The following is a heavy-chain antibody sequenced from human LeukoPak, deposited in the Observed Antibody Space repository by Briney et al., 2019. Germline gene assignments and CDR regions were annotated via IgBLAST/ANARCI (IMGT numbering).Heavy chain of an antibody. Sequence: GASVKVSCKASGDTFINDYIHWVRQAPGQGLEWMGVSNPDDGATTYAQKFQGRVTMTRDMSTSTVYMELRSLRSADTAVYYCARGNDGWPHYYYYFMDVWGKGTTVTVSS. D-gene: IGHD1-1*01. J-gene: IGHJ6*03. V-gene: IGHV1-46*01. CDR2: SNPDDGAT. CDR1: GDTFINDY. CDR3: ARGNDGWPHYYYYFMDV.